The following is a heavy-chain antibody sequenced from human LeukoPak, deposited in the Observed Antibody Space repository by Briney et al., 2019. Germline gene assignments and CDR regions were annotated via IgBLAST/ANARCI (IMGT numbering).Heavy chain of an antibody. CDR1: GFSFNNYA. V-gene: IGHV3-20*04. D-gene: IGHD2-15*01. J-gene: IGHJ6*03. Sequence: PGGSLRLSCAASGFSFNNYAMYWVRQAPGKGLEWVSGINWNGGSTGYADSVKGRFTISRDNAKNSLYLQMNSLRAEDTALYYCARVGGMDIVVVVAAPYYYYMDVWGKGTTVTVSS. CDR2: INWNGGST. CDR3: ARVGGMDIVVVVAAPYYYYMDV.